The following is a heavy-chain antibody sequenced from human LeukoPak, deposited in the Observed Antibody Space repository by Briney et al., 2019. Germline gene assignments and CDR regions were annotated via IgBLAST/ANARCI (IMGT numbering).Heavy chain of an antibody. V-gene: IGHV1-2*06. D-gene: IGHD1-26*01. J-gene: IGHJ6*02. Sequence: ASVKVSCKASGYTFTGYYMHWVRQAPGQGLEWMGRINPNSGGTNYAQKFQGRVTMTRDTSISTAYMELSSLRSEDTAVYYCARGDIVGATIPPVPGDVYYYYGMDVWGQGTTVTVSS. CDR1: GYTFTGYY. CDR2: INPNSGGT. CDR3: ARGDIVGATIPPVPGDVYYYYGMDV.